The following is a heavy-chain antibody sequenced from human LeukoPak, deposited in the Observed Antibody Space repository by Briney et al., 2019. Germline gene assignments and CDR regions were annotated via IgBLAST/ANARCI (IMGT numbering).Heavy chain of an antibody. CDR2: FDPEDGET. Sequence: ASVKVSCTVSGYTLTELSMHWVRQAPGKGLEWMGGFDPEDGETIYAQKFQGRVTMTEDTSTDTAYMELSSLRSEDTAVYYCATELAWGYERYYYGMDVWGQGTTVTVSS. CDR1: GYTLTELS. D-gene: IGHD5-12*01. V-gene: IGHV1-24*01. CDR3: ATELAWGYERYYYGMDV. J-gene: IGHJ6*02.